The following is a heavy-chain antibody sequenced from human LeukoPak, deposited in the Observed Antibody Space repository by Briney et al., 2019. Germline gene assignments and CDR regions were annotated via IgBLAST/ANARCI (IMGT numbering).Heavy chain of an antibody. CDR2: INPNSGGT. D-gene: IGHD1-26*01. J-gene: IGHJ4*02. CDR1: GYTFTGYY. Sequence: ASVKVSCKASGYTFTGYYMHWVRQAPGQGLEWMGWINPNSGGTNYAQKFQGRVTITRNTSVSTAYMELSSLRSEDTAVYYCASSGRFDFDYWGQGTLVTVSS. V-gene: IGHV1-2*02. CDR3: ASSGRFDFDY.